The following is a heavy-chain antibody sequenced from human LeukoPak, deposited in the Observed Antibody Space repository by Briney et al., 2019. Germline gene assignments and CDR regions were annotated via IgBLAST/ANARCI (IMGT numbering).Heavy chain of an antibody. D-gene: IGHD3-22*01. Sequence: GASVKVSCKASGYTFSTYDINWVRQATGQGLEWMRWMNPNSGNTGYAQKFRGRVTMTRDTSITTAYLELSSLTSEDTAVYYCARVHSSGQDWGQGTLVTVSS. J-gene: IGHJ4*02. CDR1: GYTFSTYD. CDR3: ARVHSSGQD. CDR2: MNPNSGNT. V-gene: IGHV1-8*01.